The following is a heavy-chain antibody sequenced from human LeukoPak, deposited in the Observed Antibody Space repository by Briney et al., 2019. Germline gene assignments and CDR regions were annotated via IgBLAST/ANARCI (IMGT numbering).Heavy chain of an antibody. Sequence: ASVKVSCKVSGYTLTELSMHWVRQAPGKGLEWMGGFDPEDGETIYAQKFQGRVTMTEDTSTDTAYMELSSLRSEDTAVYYCATGGYGDYFNWFDPWGQGTLVTVSS. CDR3: ATGGYGDYFNWFDP. J-gene: IGHJ5*02. V-gene: IGHV1-24*01. D-gene: IGHD4-17*01. CDR2: FDPEDGET. CDR1: GYTLTELS.